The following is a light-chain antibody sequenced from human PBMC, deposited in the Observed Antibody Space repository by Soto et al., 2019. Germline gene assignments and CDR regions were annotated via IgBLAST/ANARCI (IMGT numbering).Light chain of an antibody. J-gene: IGKJ1*01. CDR3: QQYDNWPPWT. CDR1: QSVSTN. CDR2: GAS. V-gene: IGKV3-15*01. Sequence: EIVMTQSPATLSVSPGERATLSGRASQSVSTNLAWYQQKPGQAPILLIYGASTRAAGVPARFSGSGSGTEFTLTISSLQSEDFAVYSCQQYDNWPPWTFGQGTKVELK.